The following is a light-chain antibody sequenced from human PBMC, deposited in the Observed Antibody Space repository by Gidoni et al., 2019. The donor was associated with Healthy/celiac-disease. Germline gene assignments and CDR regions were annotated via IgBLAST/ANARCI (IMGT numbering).Light chain of an antibody. CDR1: QSISSY. CDR3: QQSYSTPRN. J-gene: IGKJ4*01. CDR2: AAS. V-gene: IGKV1-39*01. Sequence: IQMTQSPSSLSASVGDRVTSTCWASQSISSYFNWYQQKPGKAPKLLIYAASSLQSGVPSRFSGSGSGTDFTLTISSLQPEDFATYYCQQSYSTPRNFGGGTKVEIK.